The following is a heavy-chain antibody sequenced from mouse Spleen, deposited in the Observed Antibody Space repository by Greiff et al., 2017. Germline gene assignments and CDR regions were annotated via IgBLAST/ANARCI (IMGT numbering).Heavy chain of an antibody. CDR1: GFTFSSFG. D-gene: IGHD1-1*01. Sequence: EVQLVESGGGLVQPGGSRKLSCAASGFTFSSFGMHWVRQAPEKGLEWVAYISSGSSTIYYADTVKGRFTISRDNPKNTLFLQMTSLRSEDTAMYYCARRGYGSSYESYAMDYWGQGTSVTVSS. CDR3: ARRGYGSSYESYAMDY. V-gene: IGHV5-17*02. J-gene: IGHJ4*01. CDR2: ISSGSSTI.